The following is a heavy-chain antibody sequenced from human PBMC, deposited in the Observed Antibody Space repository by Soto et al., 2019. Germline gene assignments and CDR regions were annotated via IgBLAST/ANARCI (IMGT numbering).Heavy chain of an antibody. J-gene: IGHJ5*02. CDR3: ARLGAYYQSLDP. D-gene: IGHD2-21*01. CDR2: IYYAGTT. Sequence: PSETLSLTCTVSGGSISRGGYYWSWMRYPPGKGLEWIGYIYYAGTTRYNPSLKSRVTISLETSKTQFSLRLTSVSASDPAVYYCARLGAYYQSLDPWGQGTVVTVSS. V-gene: IGHV4-61*08. CDR1: GGSISRGGYY.